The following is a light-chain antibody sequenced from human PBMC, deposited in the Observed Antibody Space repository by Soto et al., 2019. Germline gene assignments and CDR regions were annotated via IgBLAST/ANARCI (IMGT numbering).Light chain of an antibody. CDR3: SSYAGSTPYV. CDR2: EVS. V-gene: IGLV2-8*01. J-gene: IGLJ1*01. Sequence: QSALTQPPSASGSPGQSVTISCTGTSSDVGGYNYASWYQQHPGKAPKLMIYEVSKRPSGVPDRFSGSKSGNTASLTVSGLQAEDEADYYCSSYAGSTPYVFGAGTKLTVL. CDR1: SSDVGGYNY.